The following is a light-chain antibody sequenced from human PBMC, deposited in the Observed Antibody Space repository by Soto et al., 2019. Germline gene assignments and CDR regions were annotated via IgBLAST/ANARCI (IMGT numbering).Light chain of an antibody. CDR2: GAS. V-gene: IGKV3D-20*02. Sequence: ESVLTQSPGTLSLSPGERATLSCRASQSVSNNYLAWYQQKPGQAPRLLIYGASNRATGIPDRFSGSGSGTDFTLTISRLEPEDFAIYYCQQRSIWPWTFGQ. CDR3: QQRSIWPWT. CDR1: QSVSNNY. J-gene: IGKJ1*01.